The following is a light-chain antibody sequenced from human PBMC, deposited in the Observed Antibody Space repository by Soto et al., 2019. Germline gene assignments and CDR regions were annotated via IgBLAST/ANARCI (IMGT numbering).Light chain of an antibody. CDR1: SSNIGNNY. CDR2: DKN. CDR3: GTWDSSLSAAV. Sequence: QSALTQPPSVSAAPGQKVTISCSGSSSNIGNNYVSWYQQLPGTAPKLLIYDKNKRPSGIPDRFSGSKSGTSATLGITGLQTGDEADYYCGTWDSSLSAAVFGGGTQLTVL. V-gene: IGLV1-51*01. J-gene: IGLJ7*01.